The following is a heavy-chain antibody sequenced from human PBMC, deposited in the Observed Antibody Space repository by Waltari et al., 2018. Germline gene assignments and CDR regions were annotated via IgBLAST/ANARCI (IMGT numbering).Heavy chain of an antibody. Sequence: EVQLLESGGVLVQPEGSLRLSCAASGFTFSSYAMSWVRQAPGKVLGWVSVFYGDGSGTFYADSVKGRFTISRDNSKSTLYLQMNSLRAEDTAVYYCAKGVGATTSAFEIWGQGTMVTVSS. CDR3: AKGVGATTSAFEI. J-gene: IGHJ3*02. CDR1: GFTFSSYA. CDR2: FYGDGSGT. V-gene: IGHV3-23*03. D-gene: IGHD1-26*01.